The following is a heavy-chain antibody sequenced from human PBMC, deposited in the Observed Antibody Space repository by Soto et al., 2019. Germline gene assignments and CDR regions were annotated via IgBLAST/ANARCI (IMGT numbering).Heavy chain of an antibody. V-gene: IGHV4-59*01. Sequence: SETLSLTWTVSGGSFSSYYWTWFRQPPGKGLEWIGYIFYSGRTNYNPSLTSRVTISVDTSKNQFSLKLSSVTAADTAVYYCARQAGGGEFDYWGQGTMVTVSS. CDR1: GGSFSSYY. J-gene: IGHJ4*02. D-gene: IGHD2-21*01. CDR3: ARQAGGGEFDY. CDR2: IFYSGRT.